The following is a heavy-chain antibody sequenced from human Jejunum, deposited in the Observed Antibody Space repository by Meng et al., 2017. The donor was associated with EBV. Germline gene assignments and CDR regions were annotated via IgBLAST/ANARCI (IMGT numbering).Heavy chain of an antibody. CDR3: ARVRPGGGWFDP. J-gene: IGHJ5*02. V-gene: IGHV7-4-1*02. CDR2: INTNTGYP. CDR1: GYTFTSSG. Sequence: QVQRVKSGSELKKAWASVKVSCKASGYTFTSSGINWVRQAPGQGLEWMGWINTNTGYPTYAQDFTGRFVFSLDTSVSTAYLQITSLSTEDNAVYYCARVRPGGGWFDPWGQGTLVTVSS. D-gene: IGHD2-8*02.